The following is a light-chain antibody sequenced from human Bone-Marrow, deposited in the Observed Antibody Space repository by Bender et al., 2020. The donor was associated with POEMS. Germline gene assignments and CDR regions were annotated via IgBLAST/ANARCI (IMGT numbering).Light chain of an antibody. CDR3: SSYAGDYNLV. CDR2: DVT. V-gene: IGLV2-11*01. Sequence: QSALAQPRSVSGSPGQSVTISCTGTSSDVGDYNSVSWYQRHPGKAPKLLIFDVTERPSGVPDRFSGFKSANTASLIISGLQAEDEADYYCSSYAGDYNLVFGGGTKLTVL. CDR1: SSDVGDYNS. J-gene: IGLJ3*02.